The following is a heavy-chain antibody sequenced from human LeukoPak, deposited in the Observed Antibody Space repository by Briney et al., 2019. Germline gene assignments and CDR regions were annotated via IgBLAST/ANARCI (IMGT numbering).Heavy chain of an antibody. J-gene: IGHJ4*02. CDR1: VYSFTASC. Sequence: ASVKLRLSSAVYSFTASCNDRVREPPGQGLEWMGWIHPHSGGTEYVKRFQGRVTMTRDTAISTAYMEVNSPGNDDAAFSYCARRGYYSRLDFWGQGTLVTVSS. CDR2: IHPHSGGT. CDR3: ARRGYYSRLDF. V-gene: IGHV1-2*02. D-gene: IGHD2-15*01.